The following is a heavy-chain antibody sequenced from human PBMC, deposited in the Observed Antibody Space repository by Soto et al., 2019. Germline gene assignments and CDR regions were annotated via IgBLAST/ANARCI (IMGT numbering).Heavy chain of an antibody. J-gene: IGHJ5*02. CDR2: INHSGST. CDR3: ARGYYYYGSGSYYSTLNWFDP. D-gene: IGHD3-10*01. V-gene: IGHV4-34*01. CDR1: GGSFSGYY. Sequence: PSETLSLTCAVYGGSFSGYYWSWIRQPPGKGLEWIGEINHSGSTNYNPSLKSRVTISVDTSKNQFSLKLSSVTAADTAVYYCARGYYYYGSGSYYSTLNWFDPWGQGTLVTVSS.